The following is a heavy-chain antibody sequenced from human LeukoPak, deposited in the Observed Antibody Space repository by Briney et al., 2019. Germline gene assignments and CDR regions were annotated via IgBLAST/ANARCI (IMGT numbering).Heavy chain of an antibody. D-gene: IGHD2-15*01. V-gene: IGHV4-39*07. Sequence: PSETLSLTCTVSGGSISTITYYWGWIRQPPGKGLEWVGHMYYRGNTFYNPSLKSRVTISVDTSKNQFSLKLSSVTAADTAVYYCARVDCSGGSCYIDYWGQGTLVTVSS. CDR1: GGSISTITYY. CDR3: ARVDCSGGSCYIDY. J-gene: IGHJ4*02. CDR2: MYYRGNT.